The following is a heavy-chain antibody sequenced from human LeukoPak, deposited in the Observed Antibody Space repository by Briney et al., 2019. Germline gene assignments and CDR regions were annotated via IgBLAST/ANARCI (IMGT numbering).Heavy chain of an antibody. V-gene: IGHV5-51*01. CDR1: GYSFTSYW. D-gene: IGHD5-12*01. CDR3: ARTPGSTDYRGYQYWYFDL. J-gene: IGHJ2*01. CDR2: IYPGDSDT. Sequence: GESLKISCKGSGYSFTSYWIGWVRQMPGKGLEWMGIIYPGDSDTRYSPSFQGQVSISADKSTTTAYLQWRSLTASDTATYYCARTPGSTDYRGYQYWYFDLWGRGTLVTVAS.